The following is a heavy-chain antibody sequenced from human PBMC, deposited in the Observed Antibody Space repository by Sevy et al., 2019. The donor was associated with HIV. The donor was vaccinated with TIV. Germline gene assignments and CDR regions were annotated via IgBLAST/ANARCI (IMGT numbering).Heavy chain of an antibody. CDR2: IYPGDSDT. J-gene: IGHJ3*02. V-gene: IGHV5-51*01. Sequence: GESLKIPCKGSGYSFTSYWIGWVRQMPGKGLEWMGIIYPGDSDTRYSPSFQGQVTISADKSISTAYLQWSSLKASDTAMYYCARRPAYCGGDCYSDHDAFDIWGQGTMVTVSS. CDR3: ARRPAYCGGDCYSDHDAFDI. D-gene: IGHD2-21*02. CDR1: GYSFTSYW.